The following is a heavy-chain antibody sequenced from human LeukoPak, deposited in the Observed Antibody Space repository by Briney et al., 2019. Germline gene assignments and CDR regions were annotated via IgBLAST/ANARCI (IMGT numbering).Heavy chain of an antibody. CDR2: ISGSGGST. CDR3: AKDRSRIVGPPKT. D-gene: IGHD1-26*01. J-gene: IGHJ5*02. CDR1: GFTFSSYA. Sequence: PGGPLGLSCAALGFTFSSYAMSWVGQAPGKGLEWVSAISGSGGSTYYADSVKGRFTISRDNSKNTLYLQMNSLRAEDTAVYYCAKDRSRIVGPPKTWGQGTLVTVSS. V-gene: IGHV3-23*01.